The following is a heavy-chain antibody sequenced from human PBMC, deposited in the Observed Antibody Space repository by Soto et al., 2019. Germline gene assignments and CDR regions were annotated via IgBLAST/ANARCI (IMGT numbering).Heavy chain of an antibody. CDR1: GYTFTIYY. D-gene: IGHD1-26*01. CDR3: ARVASGSYRAFDI. V-gene: IGHV1-46*01. J-gene: IGHJ3*02. Sequence: ASVKVSCKASGYTFTIYYMHCVLQAPVQWLEWMGIINPSGGSTSYAQKFQGRVTMTRDTSTSTVYMELSSLRSEDTAVYYCARVASGSYRAFDIWGQGTMVTVSS. CDR2: INPSGGST.